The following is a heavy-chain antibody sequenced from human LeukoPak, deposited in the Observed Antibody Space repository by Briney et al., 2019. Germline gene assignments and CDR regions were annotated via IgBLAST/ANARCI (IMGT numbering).Heavy chain of an antibody. CDR2: IVVGSGNT. Sequence: PGGSLRLSCAASGFTFSSYAMQWVRQARGQRLEWIGWIVVGSGNTNYAQKFQERVTITRDMSTSTAYMELSSLRSEDTAVYYCAADRGSYPYNWFDPWGQGTLVTVSS. V-gene: IGHV1-58*02. J-gene: IGHJ5*02. D-gene: IGHD3-10*01. CDR3: AADRGSYPYNWFDP. CDR1: GFTFSSYA.